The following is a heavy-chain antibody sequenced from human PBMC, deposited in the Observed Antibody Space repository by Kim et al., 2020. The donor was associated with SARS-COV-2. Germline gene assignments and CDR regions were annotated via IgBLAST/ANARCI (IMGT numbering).Heavy chain of an antibody. Sequence: GYADSVKGRFTISRDNAKNSLYLQMNSLRAEDTALYYCAKGKSYWGGMDVWGQGTTVTVSS. V-gene: IGHV3-9*01. D-gene: IGHD7-27*01. CDR3: AKGKSYWGGMDV. J-gene: IGHJ6*02.